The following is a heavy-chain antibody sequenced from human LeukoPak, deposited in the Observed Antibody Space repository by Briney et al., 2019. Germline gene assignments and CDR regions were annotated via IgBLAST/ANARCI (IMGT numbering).Heavy chain of an antibody. D-gene: IGHD5-18*01. CDR1: GFTFSSYN. J-gene: IGHJ4*02. V-gene: IGHV3-48*02. CDR3: ARGRGYSYGYSDC. CDR2: ISSSDTTI. Sequence: SGGSLRLSCAASGFTFSSYNMNWVRQAPGKGLEWISYISSSDTTIYYADSVKGRFTISRDNAKNSLYLQMNSLRDEDTAVYYCARGRGYSYGYSDCWGQGTLVTVSS.